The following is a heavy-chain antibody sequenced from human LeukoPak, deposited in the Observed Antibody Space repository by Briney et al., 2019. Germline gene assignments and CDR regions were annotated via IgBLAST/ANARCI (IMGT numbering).Heavy chain of an antibody. V-gene: IGHV3-48*01. CDR2: ISGGASSI. Sequence: GGSLRLSCVVSGFTFSDYSMNWVRQAPGKGLEWISHISGGASSIYYADSVKGRFTISRDNAKNSLYLQMNSLRVEDTAIYYCASERPGFGDIDCWGQGTLVTVSS. J-gene: IGHJ4*02. CDR3: ASERPGFGDIDC. D-gene: IGHD3-10*01. CDR1: GFTFSDYS.